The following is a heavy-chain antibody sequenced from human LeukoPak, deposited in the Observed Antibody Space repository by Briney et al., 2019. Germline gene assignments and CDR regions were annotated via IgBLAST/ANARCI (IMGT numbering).Heavy chain of an antibody. CDR3: ARDVRIVYYNRSPDY. Sequence: GSLRLSCAASGFTFSSFAMSWVRQAPGKGLEWVAYIGHDGSNKYYADSVKGRFTISRDSSENTLYLQMNSLRAEDAAVYYCARDVRIVYYNRSPDYWGQGTLVTVSS. CDR1: GFTFSSFA. V-gene: IGHV3-30*02. D-gene: IGHD3-22*01. J-gene: IGHJ4*02. CDR2: IGHDGSNK.